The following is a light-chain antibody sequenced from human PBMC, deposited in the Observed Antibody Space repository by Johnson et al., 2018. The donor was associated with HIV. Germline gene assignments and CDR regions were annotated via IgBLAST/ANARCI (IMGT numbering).Light chain of an antibody. J-gene: IGLJ1*01. CDR1: SSNIGNNY. CDR3: GTWDSSLRVGF. CDR2: DNN. Sequence: QSVLTQPPSVSAAPGQKVTISCSGSSSNIGNNYVSWYQQLPGRAPKLLIYDNNKRPSGIPDRFSGSTYGTSATLGITGLQTGDEADYYCGTWDSSLRVGFFGTGTKVTVL. V-gene: IGLV1-51*01.